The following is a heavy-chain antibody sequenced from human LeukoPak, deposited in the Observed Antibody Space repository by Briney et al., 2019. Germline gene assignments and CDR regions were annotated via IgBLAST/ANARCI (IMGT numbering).Heavy chain of an antibody. J-gene: IGHJ4*02. CDR2: INSDGSRT. D-gene: IGHD5-18*01. Sequence: PGGSLRLSCAASGFTFSSYWMHWVRQAPGKGLVWVSRINSDGSRTSYADSVKGRFTISRDNAKNTLYLQMNSLRAEDTAVYYCARSPINTVMVDYWGQGTLVTVSS. CDR1: GFTFSSYW. CDR3: ARSPINTVMVDY. V-gene: IGHV3-74*01.